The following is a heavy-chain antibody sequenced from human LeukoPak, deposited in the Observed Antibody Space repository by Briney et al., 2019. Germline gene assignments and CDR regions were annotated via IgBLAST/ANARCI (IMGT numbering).Heavy chain of an antibody. D-gene: IGHD6-13*01. CDR1: GFSFRSCG. CDR2: IRDDGSHK. J-gene: IGHJ4*02. Sequence: GGSLRPSCVASGFSFRSCGMHWVSQAPGKGLEWVAFIRDDGSHKNYADSVKGRFTISRDNSENTLYLQMNSLRTEDTAVYYCAKESIVAAGDFDYWGQGTLVTVSS. V-gene: IGHV3-30*02. CDR3: AKESIVAAGDFDY.